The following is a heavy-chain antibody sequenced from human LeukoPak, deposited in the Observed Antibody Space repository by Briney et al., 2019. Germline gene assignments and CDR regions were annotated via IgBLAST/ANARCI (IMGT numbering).Heavy chain of an antibody. CDR3: AIDPNWGTHS. Sequence: VQPGGSLRLSCAASGFTFSTYTMYWVRHPPGKRLEWVSIIGSNGGGIHYADSVKGRFTISRDNFKNALYLQMNSLRVEDTAVYYCAIDPNWGTHSWGQGVLVTVSS. CDR2: IGSNGGGI. V-gene: IGHV3-23*01. J-gene: IGHJ4*02. D-gene: IGHD7-27*01. CDR1: GFTFSTYT.